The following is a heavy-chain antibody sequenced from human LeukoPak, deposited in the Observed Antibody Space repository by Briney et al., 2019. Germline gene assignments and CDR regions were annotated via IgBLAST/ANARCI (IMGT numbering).Heavy chain of an antibody. Sequence: GGSLRLSCTASGFSVGDYPMSWVRQAPGEGLEWVGFIRSKTYGGTADYAASVEGRFTISRDDSNNIAYLQMNSLKSEDTAVYYCTRGLEGFTAYDDYWGQGTLVTVSS. CDR3: TRGLEGFTAYDDY. CDR2: IRSKTYGGTA. CDR1: GFSVGDYP. V-gene: IGHV3-49*04. J-gene: IGHJ4*02. D-gene: IGHD5-12*01.